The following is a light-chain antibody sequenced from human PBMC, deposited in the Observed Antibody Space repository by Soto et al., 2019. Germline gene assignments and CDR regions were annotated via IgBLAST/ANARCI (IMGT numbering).Light chain of an antibody. CDR1: SSDVGGYNY. J-gene: IGLJ1*01. CDR2: EVS. CDR3: NSYTSSSTYV. V-gene: IGLV2-14*01. Sequence: QSALTQPASVSGSPGQSITISCTGTSSDVGGYNYVSWYQQHPGKAPKLMIYEVSNRPSGVSNRFSGSKSGNTASLTISGLQAEDEPDYYCNSYTSSSTYVFGTGTKVTVL.